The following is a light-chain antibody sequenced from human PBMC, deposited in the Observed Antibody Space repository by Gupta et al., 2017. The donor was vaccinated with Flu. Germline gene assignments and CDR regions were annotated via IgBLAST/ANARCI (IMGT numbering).Light chain of an antibody. V-gene: IGKV1-5*03. J-gene: IGKJ1*01. CDR3: QQYNSYSQ. CDR2: KAS. CDR1: QTISTW. Sequence: DIQMIQSPSTLSASVGDRVTITCRASQTISTWLAWYQQKPGKAPKLLIYKASTLETGVPSRFSGSGSGTEFTLTISSLQPDDFATYYCQQYNSYSQFGQGTKVEMK.